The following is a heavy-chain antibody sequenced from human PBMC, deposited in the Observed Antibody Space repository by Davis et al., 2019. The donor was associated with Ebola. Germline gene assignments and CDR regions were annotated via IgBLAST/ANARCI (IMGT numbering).Heavy chain of an antibody. J-gene: IGHJ4*02. CDR2: INPSGGST. D-gene: IGHD6-19*01. Sequence: AASVKVSCKASGYTFTSYYMHWVRQAPGQGLEWMGIINPSGGSTSYAQKFQGRVTMTTDTSTSTAYMELRSLRSDDTAVYYCARDIRRYSSGWYPVGYWGQGTLVTVSS. CDR1: GYTFTSYY. CDR3: ARDIRRYSSGWYPVGY. V-gene: IGHV1-46*01.